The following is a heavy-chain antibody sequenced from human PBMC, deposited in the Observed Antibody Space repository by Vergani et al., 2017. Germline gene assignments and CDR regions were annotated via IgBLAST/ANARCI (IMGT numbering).Heavy chain of an antibody. CDR1: GFTFSSYA. CDR3: AKVGLRGVGIVATISAFDI. V-gene: IGHV3-23*01. D-gene: IGHD5-12*01. Sequence: EVQLLESGGGLVQPGGSLRLSCAASGFTFSSYAMSWVRQAPGKGLEWVSAISGSGGSTYYADSVKGRFTISRDNSKNTLYLQMNSLRAEDTAVYYCAKVGLRGVGIVATISAFDIWGQGTMVTVSS. J-gene: IGHJ3*02. CDR2: ISGSGGST.